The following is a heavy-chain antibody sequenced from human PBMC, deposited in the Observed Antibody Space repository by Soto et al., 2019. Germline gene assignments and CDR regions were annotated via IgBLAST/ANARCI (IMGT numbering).Heavy chain of an antibody. Sequence: EVQLVESGGGLAKPGGSLRLSCAASEFIFNNAWMNWVRQAPGKGLEWVGHIKRKTEGGTTDYAAPVKGRFTISRDDSKNMVYLKMNSLRTEDTAVYYCTSNTIVTPDYRLDVWGQGTTVTVSS. V-gene: IGHV3-15*01. CDR3: TSNTIVTPDYRLDV. J-gene: IGHJ6*02. D-gene: IGHD1-26*01. CDR1: EFIFNNAW. CDR2: IKRKTEGGTT.